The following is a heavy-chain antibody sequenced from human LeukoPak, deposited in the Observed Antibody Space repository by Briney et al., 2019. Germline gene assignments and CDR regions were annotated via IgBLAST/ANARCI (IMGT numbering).Heavy chain of an antibody. J-gene: IGHJ5*02. CDR1: GYIFTNYA. D-gene: IGHD1-26*01. V-gene: IGHV1-3*01. CDR2: INPGNGNI. Sequence: ASVKVSCKAFGYIFTNYAMHWVRQAPGQRLEWMGWINPGNGNIKYSQKFQDRVTITRDTSASTAYMGLSSLRSEDTAVYYCARERAVIGATTSWFDPWGQGTLVTVSS. CDR3: ARERAVIGATTSWFDP.